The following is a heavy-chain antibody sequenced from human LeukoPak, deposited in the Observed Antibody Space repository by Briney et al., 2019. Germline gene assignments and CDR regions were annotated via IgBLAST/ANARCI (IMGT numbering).Heavy chain of an antibody. J-gene: IGHJ6*02. V-gene: IGHV4-59*01. Sequence: SKTLSLTCTVSGGSNSRYYWSWIRQPPGKGLECIGYIYYSGNTNYNPSLKSRVTISVDTSKNQFSLKLNSVTAADTAVYYCARGVTMVRAPYYGMDVWGQGTTVTVSS. D-gene: IGHD3-10*01. CDR3: ARGVTMVRAPYYGMDV. CDR2: IYYSGNT. CDR1: GGSNSRYY.